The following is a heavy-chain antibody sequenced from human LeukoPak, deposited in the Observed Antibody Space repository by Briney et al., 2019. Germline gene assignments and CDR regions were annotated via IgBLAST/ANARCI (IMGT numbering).Heavy chain of an antibody. J-gene: IGHJ4*02. V-gene: IGHV3-23*01. CDR1: GFTFSSYA. CDR3: ASDPFVADSSSSPFDD. CDR2: ISGIVRST. Sequence: GGSLRLSCAASGFTFSSYAMSWVRQAPGKGMGWVSAISGIVRSTYYADSVKGRFTISRDNSKNTLYLQMNSLRAEDTAVYYCASDPFVADSSSSPFDDWGQGTLVTVSS. D-gene: IGHD6-6*01.